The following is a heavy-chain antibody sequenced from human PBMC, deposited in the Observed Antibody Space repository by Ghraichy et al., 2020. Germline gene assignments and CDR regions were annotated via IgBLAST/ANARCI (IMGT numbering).Heavy chain of an antibody. V-gene: IGHV4-34*01. J-gene: IGHJ3*02. CDR1: GGSFSGYY. CDR3: ARAKVTIFGVVMLNDAFDI. CDR2: INHSGST. Sequence: SQTLSLTCAVYGGSFSGYYWSWIRQPPGKGLEWIGEINHSGSTNYNPSLKSRVTISVDTSKNQFSLKLSSVTAADTAVYYCARAKVTIFGVVMLNDAFDIWGQGTMVTVSS. D-gene: IGHD3-3*01.